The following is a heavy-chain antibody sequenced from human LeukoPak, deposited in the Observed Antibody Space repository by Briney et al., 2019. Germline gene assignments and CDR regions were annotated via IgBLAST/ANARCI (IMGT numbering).Heavy chain of an antibody. CDR1: GFTFSSYG. Sequence: PGRSLRLSCAASGFTFSSYGMHWVRQAPGKGLEWVAVIWYDGSNKYYADSVKGRFTISRDNSKNTLYLQMNSLRAEDTAVYYCAKTGQAAGTPTHWFDPWGQGTLVTVSS. CDR3: AKTGQAAGTPTHWFDP. J-gene: IGHJ5*02. D-gene: IGHD6-13*01. V-gene: IGHV3-33*06. CDR2: IWYDGSNK.